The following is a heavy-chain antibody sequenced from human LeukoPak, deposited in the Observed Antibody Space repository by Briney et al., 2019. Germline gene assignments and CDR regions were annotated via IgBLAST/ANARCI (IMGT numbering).Heavy chain of an antibody. D-gene: IGHD6-6*01. J-gene: IGHJ6*03. CDR2: ISYDGSNK. CDR1: GFTFSSYA. CDR3: ARDSRIAARMHYYYYYMDV. Sequence: GGSLRLSCAASGFTFSSYAMHWVRQAPGKGLEWVAVISYDGSNKYYADSVKGRFTISRDNSKNTLYLQMNSLRAEDTAVYYCARDSRIAARMHYYYYYMDVWGKGTTVTVSS. V-gene: IGHV3-30*04.